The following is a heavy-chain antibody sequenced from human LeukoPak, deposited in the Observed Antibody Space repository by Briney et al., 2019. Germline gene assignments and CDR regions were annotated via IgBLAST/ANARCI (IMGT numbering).Heavy chain of an antibody. Sequence: ASVKVSCKASGYTFTSYGISWVRQAPGQGLEWMGWISAYNGNTNYAQKLQGRVTMTTDTSTSTAYMELRSLRSDDTAVYYCARLVGFVVTHSDNWFDPWGQGTLVTVSS. D-gene: IGHD3-22*01. CDR1: GYTFTSYG. V-gene: IGHV1-18*01. J-gene: IGHJ5*02. CDR3: ARLVGFVVTHSDNWFDP. CDR2: ISAYNGNT.